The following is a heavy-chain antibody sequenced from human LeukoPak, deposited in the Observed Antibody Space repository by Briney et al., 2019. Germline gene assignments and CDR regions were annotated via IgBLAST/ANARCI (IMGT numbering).Heavy chain of an antibody. J-gene: IGHJ6*02. CDR1: GFTFSSYS. Sequence: GGSLRLSCAASGFTFSSYSMNWVRQAPGKGLEWVSSISSSSSYIYYADSVKGRFTISRDNAKNSLYLQMNSLRAEDTAVYYRARAFTYEGSGTFYGMDVWGQGTTVTVSS. D-gene: IGHD3-10*01. CDR3: ARAFTYEGSGTFYGMDV. CDR2: ISSSSSYI. V-gene: IGHV3-21*01.